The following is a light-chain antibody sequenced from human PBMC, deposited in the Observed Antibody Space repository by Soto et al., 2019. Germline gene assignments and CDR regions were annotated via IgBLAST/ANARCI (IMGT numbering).Light chain of an antibody. CDR3: LQDYNYLWT. J-gene: IGKJ1*01. CDR1: QGIRND. V-gene: IGKV1-6*01. CDR2: AAS. Sequence: AVQMTQSPSSLSASVGDRVTITCRASQGIRNDLGWYQQKPGKAPKLLIYAASSLQSGVPSRFSGSGSGTGFTLTISSLQPEDFATYYCLQDYNYLWTFSQGTKVDIK.